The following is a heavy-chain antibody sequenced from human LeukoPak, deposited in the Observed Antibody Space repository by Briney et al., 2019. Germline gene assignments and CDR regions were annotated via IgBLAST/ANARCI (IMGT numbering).Heavy chain of an antibody. Sequence: SETLSLTCTVSGGSISSYYWSWIRQPPGKGLEWIGYIYYSGSTNYNPSLKSRVTISVDTSKNQFSLKLSSVTAADTAVYYCARDSGGDYSNYLDYWGQGTLVTVSS. J-gene: IGHJ4*02. CDR1: GGSISSYY. V-gene: IGHV4-59*01. CDR2: IYYSGST. CDR3: ARDSGGDYSNYLDY. D-gene: IGHD4-11*01.